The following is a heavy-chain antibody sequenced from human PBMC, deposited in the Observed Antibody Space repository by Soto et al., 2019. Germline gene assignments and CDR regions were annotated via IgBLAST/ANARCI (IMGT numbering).Heavy chain of an antibody. CDR2: ISYDGSNK. J-gene: IGHJ5*02. Sequence: QVQLVESGGGVVQPGRSLRLSCAASGFTFSSYGMHWVRQAPGKGLEWVAVISYDGSNKYYADSVKGRFTISRDNSKNTLYLQMNSLRAEDTAVYYCAKGLNYYGSGDPWGQGTLVTVSS. V-gene: IGHV3-30*18. CDR3: AKGLNYYGSGDP. D-gene: IGHD3-10*01. CDR1: GFTFSSYG.